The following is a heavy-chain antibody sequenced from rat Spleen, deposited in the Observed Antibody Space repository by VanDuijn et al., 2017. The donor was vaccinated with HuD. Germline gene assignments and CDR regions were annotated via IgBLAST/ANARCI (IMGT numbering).Heavy chain of an antibody. Sequence: EVQLVESGGGLVQPGRSLKLSCAASGFTFSNYYMAWVRQAPTKGLEWVAYISAGGGNTYYRDSVKGRFTISRDNAKSTLYLQMDSLRSEDTATYYCATEPLNYGGPHWFAYWGQGTLVTVSS. CDR1: GFTFSNYY. CDR3: ATEPLNYGGPHWFAY. CDR2: ISAGGGNT. J-gene: IGHJ3*01. D-gene: IGHD1-11*01. V-gene: IGHV5-27*01.